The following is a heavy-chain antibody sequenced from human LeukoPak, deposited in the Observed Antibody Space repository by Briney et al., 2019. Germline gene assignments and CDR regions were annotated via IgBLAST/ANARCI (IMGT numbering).Heavy chain of an antibody. CDR3: NTVWLGY. V-gene: IGHV3-15*01. CDR2: IKSITDDGTT. J-gene: IGHJ4*02. Sequence: GGSLRLSCAASGFTFTNTWMTWVRQAPGKGLEWVGRIKSITDDGTTDYAASVKGRFIISRDDSKNTLYLQMNSLKTEDTAVYYCNTVWLGYWGQGTLVTVSA. CDR1: GFTFTNTW. D-gene: IGHD6-19*01.